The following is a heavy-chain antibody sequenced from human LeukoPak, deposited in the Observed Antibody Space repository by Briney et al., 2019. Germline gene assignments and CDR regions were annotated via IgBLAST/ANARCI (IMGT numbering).Heavy chain of an antibody. V-gene: IGHV1-3*01. CDR2: INAGNGNT. J-gene: IGHJ4*02. CDR3: ARYGGYCSSTSCPGHFDY. D-gene: IGHD2-2*01. Sequence: ASVKVSCKASGYTFTSYAMHWVRQAPGQRLEWMGWINAGNGNTKYSQKFQGRVTITRDTSASTAYMELSSLRSEDTAVYYCARYGGYCSSTSCPGHFDYWGQGTLVTVSS. CDR1: GYTFTSYA.